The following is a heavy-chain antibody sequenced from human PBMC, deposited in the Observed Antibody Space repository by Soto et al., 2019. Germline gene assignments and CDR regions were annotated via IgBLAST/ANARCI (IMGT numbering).Heavy chain of an antibody. J-gene: IGHJ5*02. Sequence: ETLSLTCTVSGGSISSYYWSWIRQPPGKGLEWIGYIYYSGSTNYNPSLKSRVTISVDTSKNQFSLKLSSVTAADTAVYYYGSTNWFDPWGQGTLVTVSS. V-gene: IGHV4-59*01. CDR2: IYYSGST. CDR3: GSTNWFDP. D-gene: IGHD3-10*01. CDR1: GGSISSYY.